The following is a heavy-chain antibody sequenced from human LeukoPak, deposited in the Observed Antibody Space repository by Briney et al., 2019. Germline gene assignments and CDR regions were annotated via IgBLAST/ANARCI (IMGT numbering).Heavy chain of an antibody. CDR3: ARVREAAAGLDY. CDR1: GGSFSSYY. J-gene: IGHJ4*02. CDR2: IYYSGST. D-gene: IGHD6-13*01. V-gene: IGHV4-59*01. Sequence: SETLSLTCAVYGGSFSSYYWSWIRQPPGKGLEWIGYIYYSGSTNYNPSLKSRVTISVDTSKNQFSLKLSSVTAADTAVYYCARVREAAAGLDYWGQGTLVTVSS.